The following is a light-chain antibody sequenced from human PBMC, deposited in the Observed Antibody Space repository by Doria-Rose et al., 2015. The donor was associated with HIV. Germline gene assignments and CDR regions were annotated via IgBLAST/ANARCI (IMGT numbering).Light chain of an antibody. J-gene: IGKJ1*01. CDR3: HRYGTSWT. CDR1: QSFSSTY. Sequence: TQSPGTLSLSPGERATLSCRASQSFSSTYLAWYQQKPGQAPSLLIYDGSTRATGIPDRFSASGSGTDSTLTINRLEPEDFALYYCHRYGTSWTFGQGTKVEI. V-gene: IGKV3-20*01. CDR2: DGS.